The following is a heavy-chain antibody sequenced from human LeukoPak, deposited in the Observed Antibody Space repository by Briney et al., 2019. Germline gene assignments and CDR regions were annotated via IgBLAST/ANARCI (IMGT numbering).Heavy chain of an antibody. CDR1: GFTLTNYW. D-gene: IGHD3-10*01. CDR2: IYPGDSDT. CDR3: ARLGSDSFDY. J-gene: IGHJ4*02. Sequence: GESLKISCKGSGFTLTNYWIGWVRQMPGKGLEWMGIIYPGDSDTRYSPSFQGQVTISADKSISTAYLQWSSLKASDTAMYYCARLGSDSFDYWGQGTLVTVSS. V-gene: IGHV5-51*01.